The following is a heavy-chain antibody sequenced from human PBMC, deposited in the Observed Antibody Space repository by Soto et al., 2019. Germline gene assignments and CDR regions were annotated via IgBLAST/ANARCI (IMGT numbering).Heavy chain of an antibody. Sequence: EVQLLESGGGLGQPGGSLRLSCAASGFTFSSYAMTWVRQAPGRGLEWVSAISGTGSPTYYADSVKGRFTISRDNSKNTLYQQMNSLRADDPAVYYCARDMSGGTYNYYYGMGVWGQGTTVTVSS. CDR1: GFTFSSYA. CDR3: ARDMSGGTYNYYYGMGV. D-gene: IGHD1-26*01. CDR2: ISGTGSPT. V-gene: IGHV3-23*01. J-gene: IGHJ6*02.